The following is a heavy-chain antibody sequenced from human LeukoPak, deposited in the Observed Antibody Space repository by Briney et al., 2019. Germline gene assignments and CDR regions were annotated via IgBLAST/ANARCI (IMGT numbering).Heavy chain of an antibody. V-gene: IGHV3-13*01. Sequence: PGGSLRLSCAASGFTFSSYDMHWVRHATGKGLEWVSAIGTAGDTYYPGSVKGRFTISRENAKNSLYLQMNSLRAEDTAVYYCAKQLGYCSDGSCYFPYWGQGTLVTVSS. D-gene: IGHD2-15*01. CDR2: IGTAGDT. CDR3: AKQLGYCSDGSCYFPY. CDR1: GFTFSSYD. J-gene: IGHJ4*02.